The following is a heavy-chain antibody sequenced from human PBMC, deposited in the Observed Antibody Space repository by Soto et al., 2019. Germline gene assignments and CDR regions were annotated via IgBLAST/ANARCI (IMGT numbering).Heavy chain of an antibody. Sequence: SSSSYYWGWVRQAPGKGLEWVSAISGSGGSPYYADSVKGRFTVSRDNSKNTLYLQMNSLRAEDTAVYYCAKSAYYDFWSGHRFDPWGQGTLVTVSS. J-gene: IGHJ5*02. CDR1: SSSSYY. D-gene: IGHD3-3*01. V-gene: IGHV3-23*01. CDR2: ISGSGGSP. CDR3: AKSAYYDFWSGHRFDP.